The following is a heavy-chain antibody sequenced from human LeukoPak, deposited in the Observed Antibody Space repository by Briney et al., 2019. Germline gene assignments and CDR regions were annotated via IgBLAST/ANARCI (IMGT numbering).Heavy chain of an antibody. CDR2: ISHDGSNR. Sequence: PGGSLRLSCAASAFTFSEYGMHWVRQAPGKGLEWVAVISHDGSNRYYADSVKGRFTISRDNAKNSLYLQMNSLRAEDTAVYYCARGEGSSTSCIDYWGQGTLVTVSS. J-gene: IGHJ4*02. CDR3: ARGEGSSTSCIDY. CDR1: AFTFSEYG. D-gene: IGHD2-2*01. V-gene: IGHV3-30*03.